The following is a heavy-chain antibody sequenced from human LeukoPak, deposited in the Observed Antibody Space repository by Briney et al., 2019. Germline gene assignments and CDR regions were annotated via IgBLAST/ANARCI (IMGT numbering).Heavy chain of an antibody. CDR3: ARARYCSSTSCYLVPRFSYYYFYMDG. D-gene: IGHD2-2*01. CDR1: GYTFTSYD. CDR2: MNPNSGNT. Sequence: ASVKVSCKASGYTFTSYDINWMRQATGQGLEWMGWMNPNSGNTGYAQKFQGRVTMTRNTSISTAYMELSSLRSEDTAVYYCARARYCSSTSCYLVPRFSYYYFYMDGWGKGTTVTVSS. J-gene: IGHJ6*03. V-gene: IGHV1-8*01.